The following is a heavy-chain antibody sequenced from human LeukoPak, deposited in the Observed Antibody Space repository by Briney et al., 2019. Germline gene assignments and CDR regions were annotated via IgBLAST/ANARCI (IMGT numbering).Heavy chain of an antibody. CDR2: IYYSGST. Sequence: PSQTLSLTCTVSGGSISSSGYYWSWIRQHPGKGLEWIGYIYYSGSTYYNPSLKSRVTISVDTSKNQFSLKLSSVTAADTAVYYCARDRLNGAFDIWGQGTMVTVSS. J-gene: IGHJ3*02. D-gene: IGHD2-8*01. V-gene: IGHV4-31*03. CDR3: ARDRLNGAFDI. CDR1: GGSISSSGYY.